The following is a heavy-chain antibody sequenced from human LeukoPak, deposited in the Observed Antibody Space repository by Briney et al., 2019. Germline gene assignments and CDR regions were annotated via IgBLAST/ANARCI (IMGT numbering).Heavy chain of an antibody. J-gene: IGHJ4*02. D-gene: IGHD3-3*01. CDR3: AKPYYDFWSGYYFDY. CDR1: GFTFSSYG. Sequence: GRPLRLSCAASGFTFSSYGMHWVRQAPGKGLEWVAVISYDGSNKYYADSVKGRFTISRDNSKNTLYLQMNSLRAEDTAVYYCAKPYYDFWSGYYFDYWGQGTLVTVSS. V-gene: IGHV3-30*18. CDR2: ISYDGSNK.